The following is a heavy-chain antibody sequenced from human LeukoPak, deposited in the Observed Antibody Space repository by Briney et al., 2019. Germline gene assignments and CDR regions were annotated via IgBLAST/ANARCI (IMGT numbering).Heavy chain of an antibody. D-gene: IGHD2-2*01. J-gene: IGHJ5*02. CDR3: ARERRGYCSSTSCSWFDP. Sequence: AGGSLRLSCAASGFTFSDYYMSWIRQAPGKGLEWVSYISSSGSTIYDADSVKGRFTISRDNAKNSLYLQMNSLRAEDTAVYYGARERRGYCSSTSCSWFDPWGQGTLVTVSS. CDR2: ISSSGSTI. V-gene: IGHV3-11*04. CDR1: GFTFSDYY.